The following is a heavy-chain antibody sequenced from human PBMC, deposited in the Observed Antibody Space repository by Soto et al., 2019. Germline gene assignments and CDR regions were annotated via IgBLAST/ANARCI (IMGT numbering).Heavy chain of an antibody. J-gene: IGHJ4*02. CDR2: IIPIFGTA. Sequence: ASVKVSCKASGGTFSSYAISWLRQAPGQGLEWMGGIIPIFGTANYAQKFQGRVTITADESTSTAYMELSSLRSEDTAVYYCARVPDIVATGPYYFDYWGQGTLVTVSS. D-gene: IGHD5-12*01. CDR3: ARVPDIVATGPYYFDY. CDR1: GGTFSSYA. V-gene: IGHV1-69*13.